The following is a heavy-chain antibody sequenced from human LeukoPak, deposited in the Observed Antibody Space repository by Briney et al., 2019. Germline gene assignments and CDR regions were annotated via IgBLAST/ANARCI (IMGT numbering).Heavy chain of an antibody. Sequence: GGSLRLSCAASGLTVSSNYMSWVRQAPGKGLEWVSVIYSGGSTYYADSVKGRFTISRDNSKNTLYLQMNSLRAEDTAVYYCASIGWVYWYFDLWGRGTLVTVSS. D-gene: IGHD6-19*01. J-gene: IGHJ2*01. V-gene: IGHV3-66*01. CDR2: IYSGGST. CDR1: GLTVSSNY. CDR3: ASIGWVYWYFDL.